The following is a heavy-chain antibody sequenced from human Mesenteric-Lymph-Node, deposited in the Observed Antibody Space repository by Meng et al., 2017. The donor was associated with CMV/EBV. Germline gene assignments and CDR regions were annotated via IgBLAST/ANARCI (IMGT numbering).Heavy chain of an antibody. CDR3: ARDGDDGNSFPDY. CDR1: GYTFADYY. V-gene: IGHV1-2*02. D-gene: IGHD4-23*01. CDR2: INPNTGDT. J-gene: IGHJ4*02. Sequence: ASVKVSCKASGYTFADYYIHWVRQAPGQGLQWMGCINPNTGDTYYAQNFQGRVTVTRDTSISTAYMELSSLTSDDTAVYYCARDGDDGNSFPDYWGRGTLVTVSS.